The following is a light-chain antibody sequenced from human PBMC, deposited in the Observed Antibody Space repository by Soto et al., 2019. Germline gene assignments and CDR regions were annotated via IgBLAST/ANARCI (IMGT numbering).Light chain of an antibody. CDR2: DAS. V-gene: IGKV3-11*01. J-gene: IGKJ2*01. CDR1: QSVSSY. Sequence: EIVLTQSPATLSLSPGERATLSCRASQSVSSYLAWYQQKPGQAPRLLIYDASNRATGIPARFSGSGSGTDFALTIRSLEPEAFAVYYCQQRSNWPPYTFGQGAKLEIK. CDR3: QQRSNWPPYT.